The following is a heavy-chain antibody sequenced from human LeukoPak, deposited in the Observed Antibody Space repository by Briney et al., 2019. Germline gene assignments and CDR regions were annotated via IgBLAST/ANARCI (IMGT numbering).Heavy chain of an antibody. Sequence: KASETLSLTCAVYGGSFSGYYWRWIRQPPGKGLEWIGEINHSGSTNYNPSLKSRVTISVDTSKNQFSLKLSSVTAADTAVYYCARFSIFGVVTYSFDYWGQGTLVTVSS. V-gene: IGHV4-34*01. CDR3: ARFSIFGVVTYSFDY. J-gene: IGHJ4*02. CDR2: INHSGST. CDR1: GGSFSGYY. D-gene: IGHD3-3*01.